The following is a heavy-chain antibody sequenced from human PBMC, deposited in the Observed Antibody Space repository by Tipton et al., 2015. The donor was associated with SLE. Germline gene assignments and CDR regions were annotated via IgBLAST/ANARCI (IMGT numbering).Heavy chain of an antibody. D-gene: IGHD6-25*01. J-gene: IGHJ4*02. V-gene: IGHV3-53*01. Sequence: AVSGFTVSSNYMSWVRQAPGKGLEWVSVIYSGGSTYYADSVKGRFTISRDNSKNTLYLQMNSLRAEATAVYYCARDLCGYSSAGGDWGQGTLVTVSS. CDR1: GFTVSSNY. CDR2: IYSGGST. CDR3: ARDLCGYSSAGGD.